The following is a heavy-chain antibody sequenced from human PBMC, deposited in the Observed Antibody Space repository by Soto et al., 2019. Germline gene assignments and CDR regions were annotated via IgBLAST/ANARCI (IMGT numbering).Heavy chain of an antibody. D-gene: IGHD6-13*01. CDR3: ARLSWGGFAY. Sequence: QVQLQQWGAGLLKPSETLSLTCAVYGGSFSGYYWSWIRQPPGKGLEWIGEINHSGSTNYNPSLQSRVAISVDTSKTQFSLKLSAVPAADTAVYDCARLSWGGFAYWGQGTLVTVSS. J-gene: IGHJ4*02. CDR1: GGSFSGYY. V-gene: IGHV4-34*01. CDR2: INHSGST.